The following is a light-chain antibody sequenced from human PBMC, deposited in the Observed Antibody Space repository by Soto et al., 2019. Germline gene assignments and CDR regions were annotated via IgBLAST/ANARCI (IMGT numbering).Light chain of an antibody. CDR2: WAS. Sequence: DFVMTQSPDSLAVSLGERATINCKSSQSVLYSTNNKNYLAWYQQKPGQPPKLLIYWASTRESGVPDRFSGRGSRTDFTLTISSLQAEDVALYFCQQYYTNPFTFGGGTKVEIK. CDR1: QSVLYSTNNKNY. J-gene: IGKJ4*01. CDR3: QQYYTNPFT. V-gene: IGKV4-1*01.